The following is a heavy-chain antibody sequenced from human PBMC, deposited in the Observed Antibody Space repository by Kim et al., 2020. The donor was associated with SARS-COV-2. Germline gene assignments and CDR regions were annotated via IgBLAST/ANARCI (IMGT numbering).Heavy chain of an antibody. CDR1: GGSISSGGYY. CDR3: ARVGYDCSSTSCLSGFDP. CDR2: IYYSGST. D-gene: IGHD2-2*01. Sequence: SETLSLTCTVSGGSISSGGYYWSWIRQHPGKGLEWIGYIYYSGSTYYNPSLKSRVTISVDTSKNQFSLKLSSVTAADTAVYYCARVGYDCSSTSCLSGFDPWGQGTLVTVSS. J-gene: IGHJ5*02. V-gene: IGHV4-31*03.